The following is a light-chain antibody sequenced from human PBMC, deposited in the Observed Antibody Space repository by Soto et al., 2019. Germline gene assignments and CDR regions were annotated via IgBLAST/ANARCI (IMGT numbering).Light chain of an antibody. CDR1: SSNIGSNT. CDR2: SNS. V-gene: IGLV1-44*01. CDR3: AAWDDSLNEWV. J-gene: IGLJ3*02. Sequence: QSVLTQPPSASGTPGQRVTISCSGSSSNIGSNTVNWYQQLPGTAPKLLIYSNSQRPSGVPDRFSGSKSGTSASLAISGLQSADEADYSCAAWDDSLNEWVFGGGTKLTVL.